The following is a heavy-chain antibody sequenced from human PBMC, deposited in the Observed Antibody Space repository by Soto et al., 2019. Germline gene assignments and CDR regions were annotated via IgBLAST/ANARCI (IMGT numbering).Heavy chain of an antibody. J-gene: IGHJ4*02. CDR3: ARDQPIAVAGTVSAGVFDY. D-gene: IGHD6-19*01. CDR1: GGTFSSHA. Sequence: SVKVSCKASGGTFSSHAISWVRQAPGQGLEWMGGIIPIFGTANYAQKFQGRVTITAEESTSTAYMELSSLRSEDTAVYYCARDQPIAVAGTVSAGVFDYWGQGTLVTVSS. V-gene: IGHV1-69*13. CDR2: IIPIFGTA.